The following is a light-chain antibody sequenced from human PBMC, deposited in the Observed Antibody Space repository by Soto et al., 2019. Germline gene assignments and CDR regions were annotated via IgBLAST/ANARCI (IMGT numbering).Light chain of an antibody. V-gene: IGKV1-39*01. CDR1: QRISSY. CDR3: QQSYTTPRT. J-gene: IGKJ1*01. Sequence: DIQMTQSPSTLSASVGDRVTITCRASQRISSYLNWYQQKPGQAPNLLIYAASTLPSGVPSRFSGSGSGTDFTLTISSLQPEDFATYYCQQSYTTPRTFGLGTKVDIK. CDR2: AAS.